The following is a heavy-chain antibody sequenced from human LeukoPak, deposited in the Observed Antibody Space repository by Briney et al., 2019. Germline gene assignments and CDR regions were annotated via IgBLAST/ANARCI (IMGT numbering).Heavy chain of an antibody. CDR1: GFTFTTYW. V-gene: IGHV3-7*01. D-gene: IGHD3-9*01. CDR2: INQDGSEK. Sequence: GGSLRLSCAASGFTFTTYWMTWVRQAPGKGLEWVANINQDGSEKYYVDSVKGRFTISRDNAENSLYLQMNSLRAEDTAVYYCARDRYFVHTKYFGRFDYWGQGTLVTVSS. J-gene: IGHJ4*02. CDR3: ARDRYFVHTKYFGRFDY.